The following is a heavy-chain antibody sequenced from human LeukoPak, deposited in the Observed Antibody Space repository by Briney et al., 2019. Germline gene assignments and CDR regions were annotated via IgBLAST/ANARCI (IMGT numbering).Heavy chain of an antibody. V-gene: IGHV2-5*01. CDR3: AHRGYGDYPSSKWFDP. D-gene: IGHD4-17*01. J-gene: IGHJ5*02. Sequence: GPTLVNPTQTLTLTCTFSGFSLSRGGVGVGWIRQPPGKALQWLAVIYWNDDKRYSPSLKSRLTITKDTSKNQVVLTMTNMDPVDTATYYCAHRGYGDYPSSKWFDPWGQGTLVIVSS. CDR1: GFSLSRGGVG. CDR2: IYWNDDK.